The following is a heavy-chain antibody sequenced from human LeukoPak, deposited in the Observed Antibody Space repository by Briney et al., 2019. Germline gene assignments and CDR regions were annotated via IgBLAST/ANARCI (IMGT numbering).Heavy chain of an antibody. J-gene: IGHJ3*02. CDR2: INPSGGST. CDR1: GYTFTSYY. Sequence: ASVKVSCKASGYTFTSYYMHWVRQAPVQGLEWMGIINPSGGSTSYAQKFQGRVTMTRDTSTSTVYMELSSLRSEDTAVYYCARISDNYDILTGYTAFDIWGQGTMVTVSS. D-gene: IGHD3-9*01. V-gene: IGHV1-46*01. CDR3: ARISDNYDILTGYTAFDI.